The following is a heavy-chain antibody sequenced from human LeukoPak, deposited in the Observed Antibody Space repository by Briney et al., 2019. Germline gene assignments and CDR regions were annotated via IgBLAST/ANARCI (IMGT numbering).Heavy chain of an antibody. D-gene: IGHD2-2*01. CDR3: ARFKRYCSSTSCYPNWFDP. CDR2: SNHSGST. Sequence: PSETLSLTCAVYGGSFSGYYWSWIRQPPGKGLEWIGESNHSGSTNYNPSLKSRVTISVDTSKNQFSLKLSSVTAADTAVYYCARFKRYCSSTSCYPNWFDPWGQGTLVTVSS. J-gene: IGHJ5*02. CDR1: GGSFSGYY. V-gene: IGHV4-34*01.